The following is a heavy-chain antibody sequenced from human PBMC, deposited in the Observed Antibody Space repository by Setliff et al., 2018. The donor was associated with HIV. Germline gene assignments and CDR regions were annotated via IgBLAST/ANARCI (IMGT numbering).Heavy chain of an antibody. J-gene: IGHJ4*02. V-gene: IGHV3-30*02. CDR1: GIIFSNYG. D-gene: IGHD3-9*01. Sequence: GGSLRLSCAASGIIFSNYGMHWVRQAPGKGLEWVAYVRFDGNDKYYRDSVKGRFTISRDNHKKTLSLQMNSLRGDDTAVYFCASGGYDILTGPGHWGQGTLVTVSS. CDR2: VRFDGNDK. CDR3: ASGGYDILTGPGH.